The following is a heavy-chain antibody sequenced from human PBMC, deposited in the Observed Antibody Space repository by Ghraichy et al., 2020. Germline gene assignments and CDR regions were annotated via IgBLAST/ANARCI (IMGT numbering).Heavy chain of an antibody. CDR1: GGSFSGYY. V-gene: IGHV4-34*01. D-gene: IGHD3-10*01. J-gene: IGHJ5*02. CDR2: INHSGST. CDR3: ARGYLIKYYYAPGWFDP. Sequence: SETLSLTCAVYGGSFSGYYWSWIRQPPGKRLEWIGEINHSGSTNYNPSLKSRVTISVDTSKNQFSLKLSSVTAADTAVYYCARGYLIKYYYAPGWFDPWGQGTLVTVSS.